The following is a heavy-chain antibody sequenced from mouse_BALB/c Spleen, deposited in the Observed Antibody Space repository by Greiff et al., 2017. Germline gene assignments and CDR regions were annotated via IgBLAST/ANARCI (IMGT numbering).Heavy chain of an antibody. CDR1: GFTFSSYG. CDR3: ARVYYGNYGFGAMDY. Sequence: DVQLVESGGGLVQPGGSLKLSCAASGFTFSSYGMSWVRQTPDKRLELVATINSNGGSTYYPDSVKGRFTISRDNAKNTLYLQMSSLKSEDTAMYYCARVYYGNYGFGAMDYWGQGTSVTVSS. CDR2: INSNGGST. D-gene: IGHD2-1*01. J-gene: IGHJ4*01. V-gene: IGHV5-6-3*01.